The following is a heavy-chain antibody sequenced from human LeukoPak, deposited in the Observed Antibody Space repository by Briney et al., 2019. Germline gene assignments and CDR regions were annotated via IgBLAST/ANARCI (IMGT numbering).Heavy chain of an antibody. CDR3: ARREMATQTPFEH. CDR1: GYSFAIYW. J-gene: IGHJ4*02. CDR2: IYPGDSDT. Sequence: GESLKISCKGSGYSFAIYWIGWVRQMPGKGLEWMGIIYPGDSDTRYSPSFQGQVTISADKSIGIAYLQWSSLKASDTAMYYCARREMATQTPFEHWGQGTLVTVSS. V-gene: IGHV5-51*01. D-gene: IGHD5-24*01.